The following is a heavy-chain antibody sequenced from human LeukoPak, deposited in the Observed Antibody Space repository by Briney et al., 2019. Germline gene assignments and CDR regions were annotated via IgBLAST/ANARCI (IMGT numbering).Heavy chain of an antibody. CDR1: GYTFTSYG. D-gene: IGHD6-6*01. CDR2: ISAYNGNT. CDR3: ARDRSEYSSSSDYYMDV. Sequence: AASVKVSCKASGYTFTSYGISWVRQAPGQGLERMGWISAYNGNTNYAQKLQGRVTMTRDTSISTAYMELSRLRSDDTAVYYCARDRSEYSSSSDYYMDVWGKGTTVTVSS. V-gene: IGHV1-18*01. J-gene: IGHJ6*03.